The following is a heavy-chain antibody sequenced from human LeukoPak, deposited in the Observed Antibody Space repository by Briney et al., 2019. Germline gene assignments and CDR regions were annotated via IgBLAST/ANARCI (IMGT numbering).Heavy chain of an antibody. D-gene: IGHD2-8*01. CDR1: GYTFTGYY. V-gene: IGHV1-2*02. CDR2: INPNSGGT. CDR3: ARDYAMVYAQGNWFDP. Sequence: ASVKVSCKASGYTFTGYYMHWVRQAPGQGLEWMGWINPNSGGTNYAQKFQGRVTMTRDTSISTAYMELSRLRSDDTAVYYCARDYAMVYAQGNWFDPWGRGTLVTVSS. J-gene: IGHJ5*02.